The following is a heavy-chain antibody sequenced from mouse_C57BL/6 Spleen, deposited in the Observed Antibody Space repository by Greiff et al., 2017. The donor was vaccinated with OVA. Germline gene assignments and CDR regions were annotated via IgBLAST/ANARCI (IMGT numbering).Heavy chain of an antibody. J-gene: IGHJ4*01. CDR2: IWGDGST. D-gene: IGHD3-3*01. CDR3: AEEGTAHAMDY. CDR1: GFSLTSYG. V-gene: IGHV2-3*01. Sequence: QVQLKESGPGLVAPSQSLSITCTVSGFSLTSYGVSWVRQPPGKGLEWLGVIWGDGSTNSHSALISRLSSSKDNSNSQDFLKLNRLHTDDTATYYYAEEGTAHAMDYWGQGTSVTVSS.